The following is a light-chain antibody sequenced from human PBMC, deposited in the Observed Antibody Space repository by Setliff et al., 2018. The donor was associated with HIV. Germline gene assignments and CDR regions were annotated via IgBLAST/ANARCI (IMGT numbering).Light chain of an antibody. V-gene: IGLV2-14*03. Sequence: ALTQPASVSGSPGQSITISCTGTSSDVGTYNYVSWFQQHPGKAPKLMIYDVSNRPSGLSDRFSGSKSGNTASLTISGLQAEDGADYYCSSYTTSSTLFGGGTKVTVL. J-gene: IGLJ2*01. CDR2: DVS. CDR1: SSDVGTYNY. CDR3: SSYTTSSTL.